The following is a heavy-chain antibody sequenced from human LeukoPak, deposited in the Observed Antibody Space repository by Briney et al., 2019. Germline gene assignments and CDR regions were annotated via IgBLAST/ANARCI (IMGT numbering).Heavy chain of an antibody. CDR3: ASLIAARKSSFDY. Sequence: PGGSLRLSCAASGFTFSSYSMDWVRQAPGKGLEWLSYISSSSSTIYYAYSVKGRFTISRDNAKNSLYLQMNSLRAEDTAVYYCASLIAARKSSFDYWGQGTLVTVSS. CDR2: ISSSSSTI. V-gene: IGHV3-48*04. CDR1: GFTFSSYS. D-gene: IGHD6-6*01. J-gene: IGHJ4*02.